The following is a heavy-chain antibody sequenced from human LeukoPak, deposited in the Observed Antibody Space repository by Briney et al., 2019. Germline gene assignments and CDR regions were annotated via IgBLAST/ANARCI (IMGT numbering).Heavy chain of an antibody. CDR3: AKDRRYCSSTSCPKWVPFDY. CDR1: GGTFSSYA. J-gene: IGHJ4*02. CDR2: IIPILGIA. Sequence: SVKVSCKASGGTFSSYAISWVRQAPGQGLEWMGRIIPILGIANYAQKFQGRVTITADKSTSTAYMELSSLRSEDTAVYYCAKDRRYCSSTSCPKWVPFDYWGQGTLVTVSS. D-gene: IGHD2-2*01. V-gene: IGHV1-69*04.